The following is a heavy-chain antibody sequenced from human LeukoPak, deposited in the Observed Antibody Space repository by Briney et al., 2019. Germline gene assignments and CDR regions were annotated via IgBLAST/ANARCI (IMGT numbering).Heavy chain of an antibody. V-gene: IGHV3-7*04. CDR3: ARVTYYYDSSGYQRAIYYFDY. J-gene: IGHJ4*02. D-gene: IGHD3-22*01. CDR1: GFTFSTYW. Sequence: GGSLRLSCEASGFTFSTYWMIWVRQAPGKGLEWVANINQDGSKKYYVDSIKGRFTISRDNAKNTLYLQMNSLRAEDTALYYCARVTYYYDSSGYQRAIYYFDYWGQGTLVTVSS. CDR2: INQDGSKK.